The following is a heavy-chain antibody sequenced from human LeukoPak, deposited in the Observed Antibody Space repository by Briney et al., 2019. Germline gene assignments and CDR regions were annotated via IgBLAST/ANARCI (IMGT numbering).Heavy chain of an antibody. D-gene: IGHD4-23*01. CDR2: ISSSSSYI. CDR1: GFTFSSYS. V-gene: IGHV3-21*01. CDR3: ARVNTVVTDAFDI. Sequence: GGSLRLSCAASGFTFSSYSMNWVRQAPGKGLEWVSSISSSSSYIYYADSVKGRFTISRDNAKNSLYLQMNSLRAEDTAVYYCARVNTVVTDAFDIWGQGTMVTVSS. J-gene: IGHJ3*02.